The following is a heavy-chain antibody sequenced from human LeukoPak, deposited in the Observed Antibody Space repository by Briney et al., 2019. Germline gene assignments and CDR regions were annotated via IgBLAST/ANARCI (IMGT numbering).Heavy chain of an antibody. CDR1: GGSLSSGDYY. CDR3: ARGQTMVRGVVDY. D-gene: IGHD3-10*01. J-gene: IGHJ4*02. CDR2: IYYSGST. Sequence: SQTLSLTCTVSGGSLSSGDYYWSWIRQPPGRGLEWLGYIYYSGSTYYNPSLKSQVTISVDTSKNQFSLKLSSVTAADTAVYYCARGQTMVRGVVDYWGQGTLVTVSS. V-gene: IGHV4-30-4*01.